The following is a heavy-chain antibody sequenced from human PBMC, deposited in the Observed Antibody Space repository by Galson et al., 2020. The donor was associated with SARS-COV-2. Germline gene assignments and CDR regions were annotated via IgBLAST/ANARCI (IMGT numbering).Heavy chain of an antibody. CDR3: AREGYYDSSGYYYAGGFDY. J-gene: IGHJ4*02. Sequence: PSETLSLTCTVSGGSISSYYWSWIRQHPGKGLEWIGYIYYSGSTYYNPSLKSRVTISVDTSKNQFSLKLSSVTAADTAVYYCAREGYYDSSGYYYAGGFDYWGQGTLVTVSS. CDR2: IYYSGST. V-gene: IGHV4-59*06. D-gene: IGHD3-22*01. CDR1: GGSISSYY.